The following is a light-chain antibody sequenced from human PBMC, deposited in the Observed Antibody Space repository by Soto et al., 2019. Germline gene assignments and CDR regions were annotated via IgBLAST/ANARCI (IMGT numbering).Light chain of an antibody. CDR3: QQRSNLIT. CDR1: QSVSSSY. CDR2: DAS. Sequence: EIVFTQSPGTLSLSPGERATPSCRASQSVSSSYLTWYQQKPGQAPRLLIYDASNRATGIPARFSGSGSGTDFTLTISSLEPEDFAVYYCQQRSNLITFGQGTRLEIK. V-gene: IGKV3D-20*02. J-gene: IGKJ5*01.